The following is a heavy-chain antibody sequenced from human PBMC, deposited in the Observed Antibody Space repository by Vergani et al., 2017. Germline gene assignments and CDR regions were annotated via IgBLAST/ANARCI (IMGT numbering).Heavy chain of an antibody. V-gene: IGHV1-18*01. CDR3: ARVLVSGDFWSGYYLPDYFDY. Sequence: QVQLVQSGAEVKKPGASVKVSCKASGYTFTSYGISWVRQAPGQGLEWMGWISAYNGNTNYAQKLQGRVTMTTDTSTSTAYMELRSLRSDDTAVYYCARVLVSGDFWSGYYLPDYFDYWGQGTLVTVSS. J-gene: IGHJ4*02. CDR2: ISAYNGNT. CDR1: GYTFTSYG. D-gene: IGHD3-3*01.